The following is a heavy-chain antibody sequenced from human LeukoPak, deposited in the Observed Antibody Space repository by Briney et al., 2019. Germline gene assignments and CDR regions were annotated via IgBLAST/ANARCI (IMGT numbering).Heavy chain of an antibody. CDR3: ARDPNGDYIGAFDM. Sequence: GGSLRLSCTASGFTFSAYAMMWVRQAPGKGPEWVSAIRGGGTSGFYADSVKGRFRISRDNSKDTLFLQMNSLRAEDTAVYYCARDPNGDYIGAFDMWGPGTMVTVSS. V-gene: IGHV3-23*01. D-gene: IGHD4-17*01. CDR2: IRGGGTSG. CDR1: GFTFSAYA. J-gene: IGHJ3*02.